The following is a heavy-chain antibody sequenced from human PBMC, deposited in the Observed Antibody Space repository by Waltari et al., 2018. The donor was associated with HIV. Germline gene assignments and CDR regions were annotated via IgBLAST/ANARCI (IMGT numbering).Heavy chain of an antibody. CDR2: IYSGGST. J-gene: IGHJ4*02. D-gene: IGHD6-19*01. V-gene: IGHV3-53*01. CDR1: GFTVSSNY. Sequence: EVQLVESGGGLIQPGGSLRLSCAASGFTVSSNYMSWVRQAPGKGLEWVSVIYSGGSTYYADSVKGRFTIARDNSKNTLYLQMNSLRAEDTAVYYCARDSGSGWHYFDYWGQGTLVTVSS. CDR3: ARDSGSGWHYFDY.